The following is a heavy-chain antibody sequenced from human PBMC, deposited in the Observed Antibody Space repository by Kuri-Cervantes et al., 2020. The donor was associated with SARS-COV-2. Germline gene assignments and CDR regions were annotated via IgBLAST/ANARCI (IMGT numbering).Heavy chain of an antibody. D-gene: IGHD3-3*01. J-gene: IGHJ6*02. CDR1: GFTFSSYG. CDR3: ARDLFRGKIFAEPGGMDV. Sequence: GESLKISCAASGFTFSSYGMHWVRQAPGKGLEWVAVISYDGSNKYYADSVKGRLTISRDNSKNTLYLQMNSLRAEDTAVYYCARDLFRGKIFAEPGGMDVWGQGPTVTVSS. V-gene: IGHV3-30*03. CDR2: ISYDGSNK.